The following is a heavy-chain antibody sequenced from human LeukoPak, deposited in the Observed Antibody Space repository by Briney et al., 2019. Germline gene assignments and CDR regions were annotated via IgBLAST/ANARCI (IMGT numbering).Heavy chain of an antibody. V-gene: IGHV3-7*01. D-gene: IGHD3-22*01. CDR2: IKPDGSQI. CDR3: ARDLHYYDSSPPGY. Sequence: PGGSLRLSCAASGFTFSTYWMTWVRQAPGKGLEWVANIKPDGSQIYYVDSVKGRFTISRDNAKNSLYLQMNSLRAEDTAVYYCARDLHYYDSSPPGYWGQGTLVTVSS. J-gene: IGHJ4*02. CDR1: GFTFSTYW.